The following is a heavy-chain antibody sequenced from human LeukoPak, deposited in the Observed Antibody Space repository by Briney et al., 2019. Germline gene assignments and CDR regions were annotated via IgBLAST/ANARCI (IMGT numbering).Heavy chain of an antibody. Sequence: ASVKVSCKASGGIFSSHAISWVRQAPGRGLEWMGGLIPIFGTASYAPKLQGRVTITADESTGTAYMELSSLRSEDTAVYYCARDPGPSGSHFDYWGQGTLVTVSS. CDR3: ARDPGPSGSHFDY. J-gene: IGHJ4*02. V-gene: IGHV1-69*13. D-gene: IGHD3-10*01. CDR2: LIPIFGTA. CDR1: GGIFSSHA.